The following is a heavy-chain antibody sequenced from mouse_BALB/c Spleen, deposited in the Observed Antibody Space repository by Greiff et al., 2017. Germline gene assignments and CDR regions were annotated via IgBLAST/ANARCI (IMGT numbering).Heavy chain of an antibody. CDR3: ARGRDRSWFAY. D-gene: IGHD3-3*01. CDR1: GFTFSSFG. V-gene: IGHV5-17*02. J-gene: IGHJ3*01. Sequence: EVQVVESGGGLVQPGGSRKLSCAASGFTFSSFGMHWVRQAPEKGLEWVAYISSGSSTIYYADTVKGRFTISRDNPKNTLFLQMTSLRSEDTAMYYCARGRDRSWFAYWGQGTLVTVSA. CDR2: ISSGSSTI.